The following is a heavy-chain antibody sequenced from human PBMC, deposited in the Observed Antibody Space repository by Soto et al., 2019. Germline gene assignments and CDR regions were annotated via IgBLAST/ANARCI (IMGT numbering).Heavy chain of an antibody. Sequence: SETLSLTCTVSGGSISSYYWSWIRQPPGKGLEWIGHIYYSGSTNYNPSLKSRVTISVDTSKNQFSLKLSSVTAADTAVYYCARTDSHPLAVAVSYYFDYWGQGTLVTVSS. CDR2: IYYSGST. J-gene: IGHJ4*02. D-gene: IGHD6-19*01. V-gene: IGHV4-59*01. CDR3: ARTDSHPLAVAVSYYFDY. CDR1: GGSISSYY.